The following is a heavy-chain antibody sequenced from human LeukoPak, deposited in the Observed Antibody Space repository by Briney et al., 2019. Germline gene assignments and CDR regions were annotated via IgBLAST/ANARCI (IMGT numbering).Heavy chain of an antibody. CDR1: GYTFTSYY. Sequence: ASVKVSCKASGYTFTSYYMHWVRQAPGQGLEWMGIINPSGGSTSYAQKFQGRVTMTRDMSTSTLYMELSSLRSEDTAVYYCAKGEGGLRWYVGYYKDVWGKGTTVTVSS. CDR2: INPSGGST. D-gene: IGHD2-15*01. CDR3: AKGEGGLRWYVGYYKDV. V-gene: IGHV1-46*01. J-gene: IGHJ6*03.